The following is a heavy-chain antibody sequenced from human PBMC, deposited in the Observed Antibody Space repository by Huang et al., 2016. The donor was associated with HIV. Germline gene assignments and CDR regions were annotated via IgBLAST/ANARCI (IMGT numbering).Heavy chain of an antibody. D-gene: IGHD1-1*01. Sequence: VQLVQSGAVVRRPGSSVRVSCKAAGGSFNSLAFNWVRQAPGQGLEDIGVIVPLFSVTNYAERFQYRLTISADKSTNTGYMELRSLGSEDTGVFYCAREGQTWYGKPIAAFEIWGQGTTVIVSS. CDR2: IVPLFSVT. CDR1: GGSFNSLA. V-gene: IGHV1-69*10. CDR3: AREGQTWYGKPIAAFEI. J-gene: IGHJ6*02.